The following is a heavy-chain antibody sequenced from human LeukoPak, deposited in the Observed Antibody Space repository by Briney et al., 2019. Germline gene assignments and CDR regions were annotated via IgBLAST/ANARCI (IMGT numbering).Heavy chain of an antibody. J-gene: IGHJ4*02. CDR3: ARAQPERWLQYWDY. D-gene: IGHD5-24*01. CDR1: GGSISSHY. V-gene: IGHV4-59*11. Sequence: SQTLSLTCTVSGGSISSHYWSWIRQSPGKGLEWIGCIYYSGSTNYNPSLKSRVTISVDTSKNQFSLKLISVTAADTAVYYCARAQPERWLQYWDYWGQGTLVTVSS. CDR2: IYYSGST.